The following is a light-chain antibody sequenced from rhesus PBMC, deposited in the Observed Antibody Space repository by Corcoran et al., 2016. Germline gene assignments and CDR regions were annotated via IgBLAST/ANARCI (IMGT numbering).Light chain of an antibody. V-gene: IGKV1-25*01. CDR3: QHYSSLPFS. Sequence: DIQMTQSPSSVSASVGDRVTITCRASQDISSYLAWYQQKPGEAPKLLIRYATTLQSGVPSRFSGSESGTEFTLTISRLHPEDFAPYYCQHYSSLPFSFGQGTKVEIK. CDR2: YAT. CDR1: QDISSY. J-gene: IGKJ2*01.